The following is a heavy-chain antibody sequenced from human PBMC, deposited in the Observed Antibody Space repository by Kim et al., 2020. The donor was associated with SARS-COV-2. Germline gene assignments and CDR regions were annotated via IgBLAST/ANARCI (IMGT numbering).Heavy chain of an antibody. CDR3: ARGGDITMIGGEAFDN. J-gene: IGHJ3*02. V-gene: IGHV3-21*01. CDR2: ISSSSRYI. D-gene: IGHD3-22*01. Sequence: GGSLRLSCAASGFTFSSYSMNWVRQAPGKGLEWVSSISSSSRYIYYADSVKGRFTISRDNAKNTLYLQMNSLRAEDTAVYYCARGGDITMIGGEAFDNWG. CDR1: GFTFSSYS.